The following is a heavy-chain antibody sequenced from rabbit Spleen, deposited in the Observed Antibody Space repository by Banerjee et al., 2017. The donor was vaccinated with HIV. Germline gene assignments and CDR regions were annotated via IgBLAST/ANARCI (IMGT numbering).Heavy chain of an antibody. D-gene: IGHD1-1*01. CDR1: GFSFNINE. CDR3: ARDLVGVIGWNFNL. J-gene: IGHJ4*01. V-gene: IGHV1S45*01. Sequence: QEQLEESGGDLVKPEGSLTLTCTASGFSFNINEMCWVRQAPGKRPEWIACIYTGDGYAYYASWVNGRFTVSKASSTTVTLQMTSLTVADTATYFCARDLVGVIGWNFNLWGPGTLV. CDR2: IYTGDGYA.